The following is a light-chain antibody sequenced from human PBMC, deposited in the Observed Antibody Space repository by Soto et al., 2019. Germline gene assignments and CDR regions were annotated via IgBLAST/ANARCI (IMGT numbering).Light chain of an antibody. CDR3: QHYNNWPRT. CDR1: QSVSSN. J-gene: IGKJ1*01. CDR2: GAS. V-gene: IGKV3-15*01. Sequence: EIVMTQSPATLSVSPGERATLSCRASQSVSSNLAWYQQKPGQAPRLLIYGASTRATGIAARFSGSGSGTEFTLTISSLQSEDFAVYYCQHYNNWPRTFGQGTNVEIK.